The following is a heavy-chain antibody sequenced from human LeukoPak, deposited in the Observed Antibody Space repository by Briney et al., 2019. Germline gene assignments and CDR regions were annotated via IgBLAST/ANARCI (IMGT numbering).Heavy chain of an antibody. CDR3: ARWGEQTTSRAHAFDI. CDR1: DDSIRNYY. CDR2: GHYSGST. J-gene: IGHJ3*02. Sequence: PSETLSLTCIVSDDSIRNYYWNWVRQPPGKGLEWIGFGHYSGSTFYNPSLKSRVTISVDTSKNQFSLKLTSVTAADTAVYYCARWGEQTTSRAHAFDIWGQGTMVTVSS. V-gene: IGHV4-59*01. D-gene: IGHD1-14*01.